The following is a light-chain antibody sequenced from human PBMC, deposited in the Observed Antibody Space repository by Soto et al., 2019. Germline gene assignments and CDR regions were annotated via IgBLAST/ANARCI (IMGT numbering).Light chain of an antibody. J-gene: IGLJ3*02. CDR1: NSNIGAAYD. V-gene: IGLV1-40*01. CDR2: GDS. CDR3: AAWDDSLNGWV. Sequence: QSVLTQPPSVSGAPGQRVTISCTGSNSNIGAAYDVHWYQQFPGTAPKLLIYGDSHRPSGVPDRFSGSKSGASASLAISGLQSEDEADYYCAAWDDSLNGWVFGGGTKLTVL.